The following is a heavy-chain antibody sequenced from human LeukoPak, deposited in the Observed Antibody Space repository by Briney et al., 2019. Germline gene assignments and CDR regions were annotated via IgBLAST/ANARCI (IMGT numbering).Heavy chain of an antibody. CDR2: ISSSGSTI. V-gene: IGHV3-11*04. Sequence: PGGSQRLSCAASGFTFRDYYMSWIRQAPGKGLEWVSYISSSGSTIYYADSVKGRFTISRDNAKNSLYLQMNSLRAEDTAVYYCARGGGSSRWDYYYYYMDVWGKGTTVTVSS. CDR3: ARGGGSSRWDYYYYYMDV. J-gene: IGHJ6*03. CDR1: GFTFRDYY. D-gene: IGHD6-6*01.